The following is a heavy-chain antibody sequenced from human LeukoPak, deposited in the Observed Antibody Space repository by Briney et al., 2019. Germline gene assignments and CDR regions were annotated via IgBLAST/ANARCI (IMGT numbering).Heavy chain of an antibody. J-gene: IGHJ4*02. CDR1: GFTFSSYW. V-gene: IGHV3-74*01. CDR3: AKILGAAANVPFDY. Sequence: GGSLRLSCAASGFTFSSYWMHWVRQAPGKGLVWVSRINSDGSSTSYADFVKGRFTISRDNSNNTLYLQMNSLRAEDTAVYYCAKILGAAANVPFDYWGQGTLVTVSS. D-gene: IGHD6-13*01. CDR2: INSDGSST.